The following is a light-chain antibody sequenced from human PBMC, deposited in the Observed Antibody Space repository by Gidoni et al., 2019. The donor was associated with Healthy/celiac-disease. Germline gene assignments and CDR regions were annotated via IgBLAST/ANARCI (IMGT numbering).Light chain of an antibody. CDR2: GAS. Sequence: IVLTQSPGTLSLSPGERATLSCRASQSVSSSDLAWYQQKPGQAPRLLIYGASSRATGIPDRFSGSGSGTDFTLTISRLEPEDFAVYYCQQYGSSPPYTFGHGTKLEIK. J-gene: IGKJ2*01. CDR1: QSVSSSD. CDR3: QQYGSSPPYT. V-gene: IGKV3-20*01.